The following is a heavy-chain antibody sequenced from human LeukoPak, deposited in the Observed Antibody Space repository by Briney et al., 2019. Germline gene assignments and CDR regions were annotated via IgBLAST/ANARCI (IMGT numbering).Heavy chain of an antibody. CDR2: ISSSSSYI. CDR3: ARARGATTVDY. Sequence: GGSLRLSCAASGFTFSSYSMNWVRQAPGKGLEWVSSISSSSSYIYYADLVKGRFTISRDNAKNSLYLQMNSLRAEDTAVYYCARARGATTVDYWGQGTLVTVSS. V-gene: IGHV3-21*01. D-gene: IGHD1-26*01. J-gene: IGHJ4*02. CDR1: GFTFSSYS.